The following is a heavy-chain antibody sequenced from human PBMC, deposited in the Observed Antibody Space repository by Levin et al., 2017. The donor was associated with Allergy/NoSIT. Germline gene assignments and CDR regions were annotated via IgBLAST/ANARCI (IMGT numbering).Heavy chain of an antibody. J-gene: IGHJ4*02. V-gene: IGHV1-46*01. Sequence: ASVKVSCKASGYPFTSHYVHWVRQAPGQGLEWMGVIDPPDGKTAYALNFQGRITITRDTSTSTVYLELNSLRSDDTAVYYCAKDPGDCWGQGTLVTVSS. CDR2: IDPPDGKT. CDR1: GYPFTSHY. CDR3: AKDPGDC.